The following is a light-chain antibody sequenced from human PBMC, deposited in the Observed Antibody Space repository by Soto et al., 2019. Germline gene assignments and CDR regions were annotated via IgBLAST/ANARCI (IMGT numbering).Light chain of an antibody. Sequence: DIQMTQSPSTLSASVGDRVTITCRASQSISSWLAWYQQKPGKAPKLLIYDASSLESGVPLRFSGSGSGTEFTLTISGLQPDDFATYYCQQYNSFSGTFGQGTKVEIE. V-gene: IGKV1-5*01. CDR3: QQYNSFSGT. CDR1: QSISSW. CDR2: DAS. J-gene: IGKJ1*01.